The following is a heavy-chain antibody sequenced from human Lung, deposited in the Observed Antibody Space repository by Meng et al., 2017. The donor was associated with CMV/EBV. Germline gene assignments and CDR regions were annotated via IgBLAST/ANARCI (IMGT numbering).Heavy chain of an antibody. D-gene: IGHD6-13*01. CDR2: IKGDGSHT. CDR3: VRDGHSWNFDY. V-gene: IGHV3-74*01. Sequence: GGSXRLXCTASGFSFSDYWMHWVRQTPGKGLLWVSRIKGDGSHTIYGDSVKGRFTISRDNAKNTLYLQMNTLRVEDTAVYYCVRDGHSWNFDYWGQGSLVTSPQ. CDR1: GFSFSDYW. J-gene: IGHJ4*02.